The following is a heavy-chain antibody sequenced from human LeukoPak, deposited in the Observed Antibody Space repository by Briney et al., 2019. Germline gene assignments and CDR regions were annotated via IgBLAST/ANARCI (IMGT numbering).Heavy chain of an antibody. D-gene: IGHD5-18*01. J-gene: IGHJ5*02. CDR1: GGSISSSSYY. CDR3: ARTYSYGPNWFDP. Sequence: SETLFLTCTVSGGSISSSSYYWGWIRQPPGTGLEWIGSIYYSGSTYYNPSLKSRVTISVDTSKNQFSLKLSSVTVADTAVYYCARTYSYGPNWFDPWGQGTLVTVSS. CDR2: IYYSGST. V-gene: IGHV4-39*07.